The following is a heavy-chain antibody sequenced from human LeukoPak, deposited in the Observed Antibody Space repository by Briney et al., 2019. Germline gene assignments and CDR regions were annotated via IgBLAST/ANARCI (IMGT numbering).Heavy chain of an antibody. CDR1: GGSISSGSYY. CDR2: IYTSGST. CDR3: ARGIVGATGPPYNWFDP. J-gene: IGHJ5*02. Sequence: SETLSLTCTVSGGSISSGSYYWSWIRQPAGKGLEWIGRIYTSGSTNYNPSLKSRVTMSVDTSKNQFSLKLSSVTAADTAVYYCARGIVGATGPPYNWFDPWGQGTLVTVSS. D-gene: IGHD1-26*01. V-gene: IGHV4-61*02.